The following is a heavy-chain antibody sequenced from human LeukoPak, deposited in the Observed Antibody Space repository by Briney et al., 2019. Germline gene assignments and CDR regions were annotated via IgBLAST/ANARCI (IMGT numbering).Heavy chain of an antibody. CDR3: ARVRSSTGYYYYDMDV. Sequence: QPGRSLRLSCAASGFTFSSYGMHWVRQAPGKGLEWVANMKQDGSEKYCVDSVKGRFTISRDNAKNSLYLQMNSLRAEDTAVYYCARVRSSTGYYYYDMDVWGQGTTVTVSS. D-gene: IGHD1-14*01. CDR1: GFTFSSYG. J-gene: IGHJ6*02. V-gene: IGHV3-7*04. CDR2: MKQDGSEK.